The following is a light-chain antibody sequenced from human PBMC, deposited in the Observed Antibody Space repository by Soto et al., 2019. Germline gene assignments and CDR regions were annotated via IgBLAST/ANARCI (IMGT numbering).Light chain of an antibody. CDR3: SSYTTSSTPFV. CDR2: DVN. CDR1: SSDVGGYNY. J-gene: IGLJ1*01. Sequence: QSVLTQPASVSGSPGQSITISCTGTSSDVGGYNYVSWYQQHPGKAPKLMIYDVNNRPSGVSNRFSGSKSGNTASLTISGLQAEDEAHYFCSSYTTSSTPFVFGTGTKVTVL. V-gene: IGLV2-14*01.